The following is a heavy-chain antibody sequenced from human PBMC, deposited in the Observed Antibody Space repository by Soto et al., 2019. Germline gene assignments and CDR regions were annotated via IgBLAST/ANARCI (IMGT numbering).Heavy chain of an antibody. J-gene: IGHJ6*02. CDR3: ARHTAGSLAHFGMDV. CDR2: IYYSGST. CDR1: GGSISSSYYY. Sequence: SETLSLTCTVSGGSISSSYYYWGWIRQPPGKGLEWIGSIYYSGSTYYNPSLKSRVTMSVDTSKNQFSLNLNSVTAADTAVYYCARHTAGSLAHFGMDVWGQGTTVNVS. D-gene: IGHD3-10*01. V-gene: IGHV4-39*01.